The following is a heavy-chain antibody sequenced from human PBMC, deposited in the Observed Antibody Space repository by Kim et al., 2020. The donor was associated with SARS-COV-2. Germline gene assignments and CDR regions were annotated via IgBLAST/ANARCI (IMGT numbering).Heavy chain of an antibody. Sequence: YADSVKGRFTISRDNSKNTLYLQVNSLGAEDTAVYYCAKDYGSGSFPFDYWGQGTLVTVSS. CDR3: AKDYGSGSFPFDY. J-gene: IGHJ4*02. V-gene: IGHV3-23*01. D-gene: IGHD3-10*01.